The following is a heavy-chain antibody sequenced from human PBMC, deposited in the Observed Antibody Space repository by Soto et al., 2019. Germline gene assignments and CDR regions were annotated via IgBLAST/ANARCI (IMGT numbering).Heavy chain of an antibody. CDR3: ASSYGSGYRAFDY. J-gene: IGHJ4*02. CDR1: GYTFTSYG. Sequence: ASVKVSCKASGYTFTSYGISWVRQAPGQGLEWMGWISAYNSNTNYAQKLQGRVTMTTDTSTSTAYMELSSLRSEDTAIYYCASSYGSGYRAFDYWGQGALVTVSS. V-gene: IGHV1-18*01. D-gene: IGHD3-10*01. CDR2: ISAYNSNT.